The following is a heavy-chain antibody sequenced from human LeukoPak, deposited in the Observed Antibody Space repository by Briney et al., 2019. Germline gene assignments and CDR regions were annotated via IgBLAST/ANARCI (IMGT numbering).Heavy chain of an antibody. CDR2: INHSGST. CDR1: GGSFSGYY. CDR3: AARDYDSYYFDY. J-gene: IGHJ4*02. V-gene: IGHV4-34*04. Sequence: SETLSLTCAVYGGSFSGYYWSWIRQPPGRGLEWIGEINHSGSTNHTPSLKSRAAVSVDTSKNQFSLKLSSVTAADTAVYYCAARDYDSYYFDYWGQGTLVTVSS. D-gene: IGHD3-3*01.